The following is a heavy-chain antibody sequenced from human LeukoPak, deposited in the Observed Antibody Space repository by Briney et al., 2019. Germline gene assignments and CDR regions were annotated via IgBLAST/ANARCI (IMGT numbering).Heavy chain of an antibody. D-gene: IGHD3-10*01. Sequence: GGSLRLSCEASGFTLSSYWMNWVRQAPGKGLEWVANIKQDGSERFYLDSVKGRFTISRHNAKNSLYLQMNSLRDEDTAVYYCARSRNYYGSGSSWFDPWGQGTPVTVSS. CDR3: ARSRNYYGSGSSWFDP. J-gene: IGHJ5*01. V-gene: IGHV3-7*01. CDR2: IKQDGSER. CDR1: GFTLSSYW.